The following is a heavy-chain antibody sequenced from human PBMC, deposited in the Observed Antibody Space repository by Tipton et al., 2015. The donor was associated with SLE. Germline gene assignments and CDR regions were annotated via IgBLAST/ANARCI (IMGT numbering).Heavy chain of an antibody. Sequence: QSGAEVKKAGESLKISCKGFGYSFPDYWIGWVRQMPGKGLEWMGIIYPRDSDTRYRPSFKDQVTISVVNSISTAYLQWSSLKSSDTAMYYCTKHGDYFRYGYWGQGTLVTVS. J-gene: IGHJ4*02. D-gene: IGHD4/OR15-4a*01. CDR2: IYPRDSDT. CDR1: GYSFPDYW. CDR3: TKHGDYFRYGY. V-gene: IGHV5-51*01.